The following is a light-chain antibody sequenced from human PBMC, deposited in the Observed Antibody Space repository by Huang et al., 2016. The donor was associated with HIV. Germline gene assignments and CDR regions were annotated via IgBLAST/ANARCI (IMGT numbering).Light chain of an antibody. CDR1: QSVFYSSNNKNY. J-gene: IGKJ4*01. CDR3: QQYYSTLT. V-gene: IGKV4-1*01. CDR2: WAS. Sequence: DIVMTQSPDSLAVSLGERATINCKSSQSVFYSSNNKNYLAWYQQKPGQPLKLLIYWASTRESGVPDRFYGSGSGTDFTLTISSLQAEDVVVYYCQQYYSTLTFGGGTKVEIK.